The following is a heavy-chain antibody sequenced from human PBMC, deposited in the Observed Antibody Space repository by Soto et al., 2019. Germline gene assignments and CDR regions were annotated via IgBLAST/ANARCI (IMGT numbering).Heavy chain of an antibody. CDR3: ARCYCSVGSCFTCCHFDL. V-gene: IGHV1-18*01. D-gene: IGHD2-15*01. CDR2: ISIEKGDT. J-gene: IGHJ2*01. Sequence: QVQVVQSGAEVKKPGASVKVACKASGYSFDTFGRSWVRQAPVQGLGWMGWISIEKGDTNSAQKFQDRVTMTTDTSTSTAYMELRSLTSDDTAVYYCARCYCSVGSCFTCCHFDLWGRGTLVTVSS. CDR1: GYSFDTFG.